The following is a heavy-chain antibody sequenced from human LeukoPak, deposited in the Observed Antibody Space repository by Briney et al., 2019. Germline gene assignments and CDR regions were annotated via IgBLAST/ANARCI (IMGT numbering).Heavy chain of an antibody. J-gene: IGHJ3*02. V-gene: IGHV3-11*01. CDR3: ASGGGRYSSGWYVRDAFDI. CDR2: ISSSGSTI. CDR1: GFTFSDYY. D-gene: IGHD6-19*01. Sequence: PGGSLRLSCAASGFTFSDYYMSWIRQAPGKGLEWVSYISSSGSTIYYADSVKGRFTISRDNAKNSLYLQMNSLRAEDTAVYYCASGGGRYSSGWYVRDAFDIWGQGTMVTVSS.